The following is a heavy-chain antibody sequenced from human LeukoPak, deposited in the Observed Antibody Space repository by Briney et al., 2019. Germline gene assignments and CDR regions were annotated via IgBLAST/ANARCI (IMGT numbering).Heavy chain of an antibody. CDR3: ARWGDSGSYWTFDY. J-gene: IGHJ4*02. CDR2: INTNTGNP. Sequence: ASVKVSCKASGHTFTSYSMNWVRQAPGQGLEWLGWINTNTGNPTYAQGFTGRFVFSLDTSVSTAYLQISSLKAEDTAVYYCARWGDSGSYWTFDYWGQGTLVTVSS. V-gene: IGHV7-4-1*02. D-gene: IGHD1-26*01. CDR1: GHTFTSYS.